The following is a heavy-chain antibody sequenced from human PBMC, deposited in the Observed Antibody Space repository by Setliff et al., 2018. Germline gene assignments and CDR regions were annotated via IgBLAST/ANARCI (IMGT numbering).Heavy chain of an antibody. D-gene: IGHD2-21*02. Sequence: ASVKVSCKASGYTFTSYGISWVRQAPGQGLEWMGWISAYNGNTNYAQKLQGRVTMTTDTSTSTAYMELRSLRSDDTAVYYCARGPPYCGGDCYPDYWGQGTLVTVSS. CDR3: ARGPPYCGGDCYPDY. CDR2: ISAYNGNT. V-gene: IGHV1-18*01. J-gene: IGHJ4*02. CDR1: GYTFTSYG.